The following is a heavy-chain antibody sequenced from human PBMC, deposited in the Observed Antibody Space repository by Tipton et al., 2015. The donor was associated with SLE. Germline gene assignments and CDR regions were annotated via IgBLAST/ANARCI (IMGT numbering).Heavy chain of an antibody. D-gene: IGHD2-21*02. J-gene: IGHJ4*02. CDR3: ASGGHSGY. V-gene: IGHV4-38-2*02. CDR2: IHHSGNT. Sequence: TLSLTCNVSGYSIISGYFWGWIRQPPGEGLEWIGSIHHSGNTFYNPSLKSRVTISVDTSENQFSLNLSSVTAADTAVYYCASGGHSGYWGQGILVTVSS. CDR1: GYSIISGYF.